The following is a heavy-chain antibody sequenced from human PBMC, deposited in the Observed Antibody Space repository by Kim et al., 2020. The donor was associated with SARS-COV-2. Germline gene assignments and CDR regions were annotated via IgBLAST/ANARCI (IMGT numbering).Heavy chain of an antibody. CDR3: ARDPLKASSGSQYNWFDP. J-gene: IGHJ5*02. Sequence: GGSLRLSCAASGFTFSSYSMNWVRQAPGKGLEWVSSISSSSSYIYYADSVKGRFTISRDNAKNSLYLQMNSLRAEDTAVYYCARDPLKASSGSQYNWFDPWGQGTLVTVSS. CDR1: GFTFSSYS. V-gene: IGHV3-21*01. CDR2: ISSSSSYI. D-gene: IGHD3-10*01.